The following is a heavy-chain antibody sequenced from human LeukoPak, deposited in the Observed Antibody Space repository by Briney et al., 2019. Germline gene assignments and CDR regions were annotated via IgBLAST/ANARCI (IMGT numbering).Heavy chain of an antibody. J-gene: IGHJ3*02. D-gene: IGHD1-26*01. Sequence: ASVKVSCKASGYTFTDDYMHRVRQAPGQGLEWMGWINPNSGGTNYAQKFQGRVTMTRDTSITTASMELSRLRSDDTAVYFCARVRGGATYDAFDIWGQGTMVTVSS. CDR3: ARVRGGATYDAFDI. CDR2: INPNSGGT. V-gene: IGHV1-2*02. CDR1: GYTFTDDY.